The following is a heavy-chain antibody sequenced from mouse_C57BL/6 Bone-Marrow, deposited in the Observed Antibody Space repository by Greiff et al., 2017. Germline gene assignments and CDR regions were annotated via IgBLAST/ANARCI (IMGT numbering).Heavy chain of an antibody. CDR1: GYTFTSYG. CDR3: ARSAVRAWFAY. J-gene: IGHJ3*01. D-gene: IGHD6-1*01. V-gene: IGHV1-81*01. CDR2: IYPRSGNT. Sequence: VQGVESGAELARPGASVKLSCKASGYTFTSYGISWVKQRTGQGLEWIGEIYPRSGNTYYNEKFKGKATLTADKSSSTAYMELRSLTSEDSAVYFCARSAVRAWFAYWGQGTLVTVSA.